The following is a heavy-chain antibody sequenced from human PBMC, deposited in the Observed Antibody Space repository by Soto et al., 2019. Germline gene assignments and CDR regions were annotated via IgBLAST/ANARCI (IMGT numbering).Heavy chain of an antibody. D-gene: IGHD5-18*01. CDR3: AREYRLYGYSYGFDP. Sequence: SETLSLTCTVSGGSISSSSYYWGWIRQPPGKGLEWIGSIYYSGSTYYNPSLKSRVTISVDTSKNQFSLKLSSVTAADTAVYYCAREYRLYGYSYGFDPWGQGTLVTVSS. CDR1: GGSISSSSYY. J-gene: IGHJ5*02. V-gene: IGHV4-39*07. CDR2: IYYSGST.